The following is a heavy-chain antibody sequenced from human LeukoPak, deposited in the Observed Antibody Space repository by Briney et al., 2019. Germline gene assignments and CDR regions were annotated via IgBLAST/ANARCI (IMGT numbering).Heavy chain of an antibody. CDR2: IIPIFGTA. D-gene: IGHD6-19*01. Sequence: GSSVKVSCKASGGTFSSYAISWVRQAPGQGLEWMGGIIPIFGTANYVQKFQGRVTITADESTSTAYMELSSLRSEDTAVYYCARAGGMYSSGWYYHAFDIWGQGAMVTVSS. J-gene: IGHJ3*02. CDR1: GGTFSSYA. V-gene: IGHV1-69*01. CDR3: ARAGGMYSSGWYYHAFDI.